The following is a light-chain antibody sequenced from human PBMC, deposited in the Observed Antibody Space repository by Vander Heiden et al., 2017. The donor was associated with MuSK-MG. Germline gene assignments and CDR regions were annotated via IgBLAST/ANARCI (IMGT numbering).Light chain of an antibody. CDR2: GAS. CDR1: QSVSSSY. CDR3: QQDGSSPFT. Sequence: EIVLTQSPGTLSLSPGERATLSCRARQSVSSSYLAWYQQKPGQAPRLLIYGASSRATGIPDRFSGSGSGTDFTLTISRLEPEDFAVYYCQQDGSSPFTFGHGTKVEIK. V-gene: IGKV3-20*01. J-gene: IGKJ3*01.